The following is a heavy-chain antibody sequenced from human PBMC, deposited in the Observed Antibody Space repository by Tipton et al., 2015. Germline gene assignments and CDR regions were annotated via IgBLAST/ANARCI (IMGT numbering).Heavy chain of an antibody. D-gene: IGHD6-25*01. CDR3: TTDPSPPGSGSNSDF. CDR2: ITGSSRTI. V-gene: IGHV3-48*01. J-gene: IGHJ4*02. CDR1: GFTVSSNY. Sequence: SLRLSCAASGFTVSSNYMSWVRQAPGKGLEWVSYITGSSRTIYYADSVKGRFTISRDNAKNSLYLQMDSLKAEDTGVYYCTTDPSPPGSGSNSDFWGQGTLVTVSS.